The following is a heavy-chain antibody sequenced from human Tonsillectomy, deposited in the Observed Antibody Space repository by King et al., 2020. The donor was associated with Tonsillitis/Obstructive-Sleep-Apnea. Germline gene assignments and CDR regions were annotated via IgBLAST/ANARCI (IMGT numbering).Heavy chain of an antibody. V-gene: IGHV4-59*01. CDR2: IYYSGST. D-gene: IGHD1-26*01. J-gene: IGHJ5*02. Sequence: VQLQESGPGLVKPSETLSLTCTVSGGYISSYYWSWIRQPPGKGLEWIGYIYYSGSTNYNPSLKSRVTISVDTSKNQFSLKLSSVTAADTAVYYCAGSYCGSYSWFDPWGQGTLVTGSS. CDR3: AGSYCGSYSWFDP. CDR1: GGYISSYY.